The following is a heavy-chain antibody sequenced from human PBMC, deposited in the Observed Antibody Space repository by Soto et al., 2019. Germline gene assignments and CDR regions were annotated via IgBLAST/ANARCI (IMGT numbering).Heavy chain of an antibody. D-gene: IGHD3-10*01. J-gene: IGHJ3*01. CDR2: IYYSGST. CDR1: GGSISSYY. CDR3: ARRYGSAFDF. V-gene: IGHV4-59*01. Sequence: QVQLQESGPGLVKPSETLSLTCTVSGGSISSYYWSWIRQPPGKGLEWIGYIYYSGSTNYNPSLESRLTISVDTSKNQFSLKLTSVTAADTAVYYCARRYGSAFDFWGQGTMVTVSS.